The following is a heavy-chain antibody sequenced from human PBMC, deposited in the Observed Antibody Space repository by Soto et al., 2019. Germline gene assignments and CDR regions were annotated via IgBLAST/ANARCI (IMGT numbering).Heavy chain of an antibody. CDR1: GFTFINYG. CDR2: ISYDGSNK. Sequence: SLRLSCAASGFTFINYGMHWVRQAPGKGLEWVAVISYDGSNKHYADSVKGRFTISRDNSNNTLFLQVNSLRVEDTAVYYCAKAVLRFLERSPDSWGQGTLVTVSS. D-gene: IGHD3-3*01. J-gene: IGHJ4*02. CDR3: AKAVLRFLERSPDS. V-gene: IGHV3-30*18.